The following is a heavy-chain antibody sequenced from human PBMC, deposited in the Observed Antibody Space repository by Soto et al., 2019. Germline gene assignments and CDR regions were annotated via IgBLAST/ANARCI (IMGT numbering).Heavy chain of an antibody. D-gene: IGHD5-12*01. Sequence: ESGPTLVNPTQTLTLTCTFSGFSLSTSGVGVGWIRQPPGKALEWLALIYWDDDRRYSPSLRSRLTITKDTSKNQVVLTMTNMDPVDTATYYCAHIGRIKRGYSGYDGYDAFDIWGQGTMVTVSS. J-gene: IGHJ3*02. CDR2: IYWDDDR. V-gene: IGHV2-5*02. CDR3: AHIGRIKRGYSGYDGYDAFDI. CDR1: GFSLSTSGVG.